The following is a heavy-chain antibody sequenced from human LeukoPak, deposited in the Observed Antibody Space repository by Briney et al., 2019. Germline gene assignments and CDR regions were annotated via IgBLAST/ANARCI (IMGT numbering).Heavy chain of an antibody. CDR3: ARGRGVVTRYYYYMDV. J-gene: IGHJ6*03. V-gene: IGHV1-8*01. CDR2: MNPNSGNT. Sequence: ASVKVSCKASGYTFTSYDINWVRQATGQGLEWMGWMNPNSGNTGYAQKFQGRVTMTRNTSISTAYMELGSLRSEDTAVYYCARGRGVVTRYYYYMDVWGKGTTVTVSS. D-gene: IGHD2-21*02. CDR1: GYTFTSYD.